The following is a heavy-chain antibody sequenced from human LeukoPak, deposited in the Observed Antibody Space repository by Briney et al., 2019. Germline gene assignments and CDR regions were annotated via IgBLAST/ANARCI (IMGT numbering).Heavy chain of an antibody. Sequence: SETLSLTCTVSGGSISSSSYYWSWIRQPPGKGLEWIGEINHSGSTNYNPSLKSRVTISVDTSKNQFSLKLSSVTAADTAVYYCARVTTLRYYYYMDVWGKGTTVTVSS. CDR1: GGSISSSSYY. V-gene: IGHV4-39*07. J-gene: IGHJ6*03. CDR2: INHSGST. D-gene: IGHD4-11*01. CDR3: ARVTTLRYYYYMDV.